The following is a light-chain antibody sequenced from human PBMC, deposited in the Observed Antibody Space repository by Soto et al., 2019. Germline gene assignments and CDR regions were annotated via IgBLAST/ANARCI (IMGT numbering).Light chain of an antibody. J-gene: IGLJ1*01. CDR2: EVN. V-gene: IGLV2-23*02. CDR3: CSYKRSGSFV. CDR1: SSDVGIYNL. Sequence: SVLTQPASVSGSPGQPFTISCTGTSSDVGIYNLVSWYQHFPGKAPKLMIYEVNKRPSGVSNRFSGSKSGSTASLTISGLQADDEADCYCCSYKRSGSFVFGTGTKVTVL.